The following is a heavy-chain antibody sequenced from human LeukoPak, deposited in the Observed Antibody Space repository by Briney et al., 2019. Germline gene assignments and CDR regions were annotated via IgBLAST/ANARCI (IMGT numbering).Heavy chain of an antibody. D-gene: IGHD1-26*01. CDR2: ISTDGRST. V-gene: IGHV3-74*01. Sequence: GGSLRLSCAASGFTSSGSAMHWVRQAPGKGLVWVSRISTDGRSTSYADSVKGRFTISRDNAKNTLYLQMNSLRVEDTAVYFCASGMTFDYWGQGTLVTVSS. J-gene: IGHJ4*02. CDR1: GFTSSGSA. CDR3: ASGMTFDY.